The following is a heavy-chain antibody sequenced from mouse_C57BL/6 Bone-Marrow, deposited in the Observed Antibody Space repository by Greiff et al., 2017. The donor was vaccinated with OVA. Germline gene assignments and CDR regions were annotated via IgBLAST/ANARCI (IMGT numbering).Heavy chain of an antibody. CDR1: GYAFSSYW. J-gene: IGHJ3*01. CDR3: ARGDYGNYGGFAY. CDR2: IYPGDGDT. V-gene: IGHV1-80*01. Sequence: QVQLKQSGAELVKPGASVKISCKASGYAFSSYWMNWVKQRPGKGLEWIGQIYPGDGDTNYNGKFKGKATLTADKSSSTAYMQLSSLTSEDSAVYFCARGDYGNYGGFAYWGQGTLVTVSA. D-gene: IGHD2-1*01.